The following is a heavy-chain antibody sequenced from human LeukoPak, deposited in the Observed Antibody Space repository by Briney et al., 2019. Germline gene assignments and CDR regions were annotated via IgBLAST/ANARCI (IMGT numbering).Heavy chain of an antibody. Sequence: ASVKVSCKASGGTFSSYAISWVRQAPGQGLEWMGWISAYNGNTNYAQKLQGRVTMTTDTSTSTAYMELRSLRSDDTAVYYCARSLVGATEYFDYWGQGTLVTVSS. D-gene: IGHD1-26*01. CDR3: ARSLVGATEYFDY. CDR1: GGTFSSYA. J-gene: IGHJ4*02. V-gene: IGHV1-18*01. CDR2: ISAYNGNT.